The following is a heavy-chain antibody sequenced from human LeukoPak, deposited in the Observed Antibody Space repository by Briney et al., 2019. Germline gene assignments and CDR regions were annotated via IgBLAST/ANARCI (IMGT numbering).Heavy chain of an antibody. V-gene: IGHV1-2*02. Sequence: ASVKVSCKASGYTFTGYYMHWVRQAPGQVLVWMGWINPNSGGTNYAQKFQGRVTMTRDTSISTAYMELSRLRSDDTAVYYCARGQWLTPSRDYWGQGTLVTVSS. CDR1: GYTFTGYY. J-gene: IGHJ4*02. D-gene: IGHD6-19*01. CDR3: ARGQWLTPSRDY. CDR2: INPNSGGT.